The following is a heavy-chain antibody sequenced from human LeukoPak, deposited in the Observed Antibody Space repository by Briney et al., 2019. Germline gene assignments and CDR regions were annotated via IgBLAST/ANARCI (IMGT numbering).Heavy chain of an antibody. V-gene: IGHV4-59*01. D-gene: IGHD1-26*01. CDR1: GGSISSYF. Sequence: SETLSLTCTVSGGSISSYFWSWIRQPPGKGLEWIGNTHYSGSTNYNPSLKSRVTISVDTSKNQFSLKLSSVTAADTAVYYCARVKWELLKYYYYYMDVWGKGTTVTISS. J-gene: IGHJ6*03. CDR3: ARVKWELLKYYYYYMDV. CDR2: THYSGST.